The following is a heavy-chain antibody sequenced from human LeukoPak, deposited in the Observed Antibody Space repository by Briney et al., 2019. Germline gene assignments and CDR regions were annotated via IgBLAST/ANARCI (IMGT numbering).Heavy chain of an antibody. CDR1: GFTFSSYA. V-gene: IGHV3-23*01. J-gene: IGHJ6*02. CDR2: IGSGGTT. D-gene: IGHD3-16*01. Sequence: GGSLRLSCAASGFTFSSYAMSWARQAPGKGLEWVSSIGSGGTTYYADSVKGRFTISRDNPKNTLYLQMNSLRAEDTAVYYCAKKICSLGTCSGMDVWGQGTTVTVSS. CDR3: AKKICSLGTCSGMDV.